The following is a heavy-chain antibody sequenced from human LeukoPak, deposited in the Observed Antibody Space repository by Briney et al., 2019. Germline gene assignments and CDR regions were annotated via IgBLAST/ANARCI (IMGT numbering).Heavy chain of an antibody. Sequence: ASVKVSCKASGYTFTSYGISWVRQAPGQGLPWMGWISGYNGKTDYAQNLQGRVTMTTDTSTGTAYMELRNLTSDDTAVYYCARKSYYDTSGYYEDFDYWGQGTLVTVSS. CDR3: ARKSYYDTSGYYEDFDY. D-gene: IGHD3-22*01. CDR1: GYTFTSYG. J-gene: IGHJ4*02. V-gene: IGHV1-18*01. CDR2: ISGYNGKT.